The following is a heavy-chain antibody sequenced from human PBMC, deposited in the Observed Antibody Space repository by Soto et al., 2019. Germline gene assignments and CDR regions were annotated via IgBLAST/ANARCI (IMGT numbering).Heavy chain of an antibody. J-gene: IGHJ4*02. D-gene: IGHD3-10*01. CDR1: GFTFSSYA. CDR2: ISGSGGST. Sequence: EVQLLESGGGLVQPGGSLRLSCAASGFTFSSYAMSWVRQAPGKGLEWVSAISGSGGSTYYADSVKGRFTISRDNSKNTLYLQMNSLRAEDTAVYYCAKDPPITMVRGVNPEFDYWGQGTLVTVSS. V-gene: IGHV3-23*01. CDR3: AKDPPITMVRGVNPEFDY.